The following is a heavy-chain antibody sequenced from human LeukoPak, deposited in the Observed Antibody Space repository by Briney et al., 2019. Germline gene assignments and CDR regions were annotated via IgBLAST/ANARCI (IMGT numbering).Heavy chain of an antibody. Sequence: GGSLRLSCVASGFTFSSYAMSWVRQAPGKGLEWVSAISGSGGSTYYADSVKGRFTISRDNSKNTLYLQMNSLRAEDTAVYYCAKDPYDSSGYFSFDYWGQGTLVTVSS. CDR1: GFTFSSYA. J-gene: IGHJ4*02. V-gene: IGHV3-23*01. D-gene: IGHD3-22*01. CDR3: AKDPYDSSGYFSFDY. CDR2: ISGSGGST.